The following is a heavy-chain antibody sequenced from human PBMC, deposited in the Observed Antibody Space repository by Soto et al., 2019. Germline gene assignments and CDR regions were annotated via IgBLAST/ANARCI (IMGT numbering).Heavy chain of an antibody. V-gene: IGHV3-33*01. J-gene: IGHJ4*02. Sequence: GGSLRLSCAASGFTFSSYGMHWVRQAPGKGLEWVAVIWYDGSNKYYADSVKGRFTISRDNSKNTLYLQMNSLRAEDTAVYYCARDCSGVSCYLIDYWGQGTLVTVSS. CDR2: IWYDGSNK. CDR3: ARDCSGVSCYLIDY. D-gene: IGHD2-15*01. CDR1: GFTFSSYG.